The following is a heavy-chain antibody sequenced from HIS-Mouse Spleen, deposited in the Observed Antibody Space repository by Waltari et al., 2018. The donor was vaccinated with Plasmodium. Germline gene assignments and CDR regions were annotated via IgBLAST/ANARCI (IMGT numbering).Heavy chain of an antibody. J-gene: IGHJ1*01. CDR1: GYTFTGYY. V-gene: IGHV1-2*02. CDR3: ARVLGYKAAAGTFVEYFQH. CDR2: INPNSGGT. D-gene: IGHD6-13*01. Sequence: QVQLVQSGAEVKKPGASVTVSCKASGYTFTGYYMNWVRQAPGQGLEWMGWINPNSGGTNYAQKFQGRVTMTRDTSISTAYMELSRLRSDDTAVYYCARVLGYKAAAGTFVEYFQHWGQGTLVTVSS.